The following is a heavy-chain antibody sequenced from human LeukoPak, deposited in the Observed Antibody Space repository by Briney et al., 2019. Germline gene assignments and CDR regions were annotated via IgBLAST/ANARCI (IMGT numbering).Heavy chain of an antibody. CDR2: ISGSGHTT. J-gene: IGHJ4*02. CDR3: ANAGGDSLPHEY. V-gene: IGHV3-23*01. D-gene: IGHD2-21*02. Sequence: GGSLRLSCAGSGFTFISYGVYWVRQAPGRGPELVSAISGSGHTTSYADAVKGRFAISRDNSKNTLSLQMSSLRAEDTAVYYCANAGGDSLPHEYWGQGTLVTVSS. CDR1: GFTFISYG.